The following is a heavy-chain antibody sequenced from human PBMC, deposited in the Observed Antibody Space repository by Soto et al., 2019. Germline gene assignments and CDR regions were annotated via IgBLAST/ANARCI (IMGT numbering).Heavy chain of an antibody. CDR3: AKPRSTALRGSPLDA. CDR1: GYSFTGYS. CDR2: INPKNGAT. J-gene: IGHJ5*02. V-gene: IGHV1-2*04. D-gene: IGHD3-10*01. Sequence: GASVKVSCKASGYSFTGYSMHWVRQAPGQGLEWMGWINPKNGATNYARKFQGWVTMIRDTSISTVYMELRNLRAEDTAVYYCAKPRSTALRGSPLDAWGQGTLVTVSS.